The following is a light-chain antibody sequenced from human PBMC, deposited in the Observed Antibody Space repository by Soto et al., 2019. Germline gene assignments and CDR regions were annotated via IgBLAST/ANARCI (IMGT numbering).Light chain of an antibody. Sequence: QSVLTQPPSVSGAPGQRGTISCTGSSSNIGAGHDIHWYQQLPGTPLKVLIYGNSNRPSGVPDRFSGSKSGTSASLAITGLQAEDEADYYCQSYDSSLSGSIVFGGGTKLTVL. V-gene: IGLV1-40*01. CDR2: GNS. CDR3: QSYDSSLSGSIV. J-gene: IGLJ3*02. CDR1: SSNIGAGHD.